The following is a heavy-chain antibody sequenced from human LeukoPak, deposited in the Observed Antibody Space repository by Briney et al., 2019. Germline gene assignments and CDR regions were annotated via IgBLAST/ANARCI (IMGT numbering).Heavy chain of an antibody. V-gene: IGHV1-18*01. CDR1: GYTFTSYG. D-gene: IGHD2-15*01. J-gene: IGHJ4*02. CDR3: ARDQLGYCSGGSCPGPF. CDR2: ISAYNGNT. Sequence: ASVKVSCKASGYTFTSYGISWVRQAPGQGLEWMGWISAYNGNTNYAQKLQGRVTMTTDTSTSTAYMELGSLRSDDTAVYYCARDQLGYCSGGSCPGPFWGQGTLVTVSS.